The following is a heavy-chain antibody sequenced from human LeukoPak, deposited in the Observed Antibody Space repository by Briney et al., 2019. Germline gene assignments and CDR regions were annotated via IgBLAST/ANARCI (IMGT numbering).Heavy chain of an antibody. CDR3: ARDSGVARYMDV. V-gene: IGHV4-4*07. CDR1: GGSISTFY. Sequence: SETLSLTCTVSGGSISTFYWSWIRQPAGKGLEWIGRIFTSGSTNYNPSLKSRVTISVDTSKNQFSLKLSSVTAADTAVYYCARDSGVARYMDVWGKGTTVTVSS. D-gene: IGHD5-12*01. CDR2: IFTSGST. J-gene: IGHJ6*03.